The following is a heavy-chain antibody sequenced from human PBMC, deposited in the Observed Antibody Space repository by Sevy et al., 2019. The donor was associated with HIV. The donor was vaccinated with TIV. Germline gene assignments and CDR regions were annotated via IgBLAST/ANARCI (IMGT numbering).Heavy chain of an antibody. Sequence: GGSLRPSCAAYGFTFSIYGMHWVRQAPGKGLEWVAVIWNDRSNKHYADSVKGRFTISRDNAKNTLYLQMNSLRVEDTAVYYCASLPNNYYDISGSSGDDAFDIWGQGTRVTVSS. CDR3: ASLPNNYYDISGSSGDDAFDI. CDR2: IWNDRSNK. J-gene: IGHJ3*02. CDR1: GFTFSIYG. V-gene: IGHV3-33*01. D-gene: IGHD3-22*01.